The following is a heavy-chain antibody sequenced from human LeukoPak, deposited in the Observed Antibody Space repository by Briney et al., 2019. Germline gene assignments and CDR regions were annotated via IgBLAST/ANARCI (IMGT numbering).Heavy chain of an antibody. CDR2: INPSGGST. V-gene: IGHV1-46*01. J-gene: IGHJ4*02. CDR1: GYTFTSYY. D-gene: IGHD6-19*01. CDR3: LSWHTHSSGGARTDY. Sequence: VASVKVSCKASGYTFTSYYMHWVRQAPGQGLEWMGIINPSGGSTSYAQKFQGRVTMTRDMSTSTVYMELSSLRSEDTAVYYCLSWHTHSSGGARTDYWGQGTLVTVSS.